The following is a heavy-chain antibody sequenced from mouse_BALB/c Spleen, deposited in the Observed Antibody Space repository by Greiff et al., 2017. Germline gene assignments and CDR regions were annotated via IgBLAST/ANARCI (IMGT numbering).Heavy chain of an antibody. CDR1: GFTFSSYW. CDR2: IRLKSDNYAT. Sequence: EVMLVESGGGLVQPGGSMKLSCVASGFTFSSYWMSWVRQSPEKGLEWVAEIRLKSDNYATHYAESVKGKFTISRDDSKSRLYLQMNSLRAEDTGIYYCTGGRGYYFDNWGQGTTLTVSS. CDR3: TGGRGYYFDN. J-gene: IGHJ2*01. D-gene: IGHD3-3*01. V-gene: IGHV6-6*02.